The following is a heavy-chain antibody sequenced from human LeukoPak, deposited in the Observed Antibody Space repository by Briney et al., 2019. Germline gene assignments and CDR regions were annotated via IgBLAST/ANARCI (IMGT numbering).Heavy chain of an antibody. Sequence: GGSLRLSCAASGFTFSSYSMNWVRQAPRKGLEWVSSISSSSSYIYYADSVKGRFTISRDNAKNSLYLQMNSLRAEDTAVYYCARDLTVGATVRYFDYWGQGTLVTVSS. D-gene: IGHD1-26*01. CDR2: ISSSSSYI. V-gene: IGHV3-21*01. CDR1: GFTFSSYS. CDR3: ARDLTVGATVRYFDY. J-gene: IGHJ4*02.